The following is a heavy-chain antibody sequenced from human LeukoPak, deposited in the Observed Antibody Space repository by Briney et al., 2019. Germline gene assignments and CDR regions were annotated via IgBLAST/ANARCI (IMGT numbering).Heavy chain of an antibody. CDR3: ARARLGTRKVPAASRPYWYFDL. D-gene: IGHD2-2*01. CDR1: GDSVSSNSAA. CDR2: TYYRSKWYN. J-gene: IGHJ2*01. V-gene: IGHV6-1*01. Sequence: SQTLSLTCAISGDSVSSNSAAWNWIRQSPSRGLEWLGRTYYRSKWYNDYAVSVKSRITINPDTSKNQFSLKLSSVTAADTAVYHCARARLGTRKVPAASRPYWYFDLWGRGTLVTVSS.